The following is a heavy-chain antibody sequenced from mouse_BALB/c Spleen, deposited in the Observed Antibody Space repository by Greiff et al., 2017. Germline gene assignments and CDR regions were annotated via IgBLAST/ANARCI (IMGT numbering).Heavy chain of an antibody. J-gene: IGHJ2*01. CDR3: TREVRRGDYFDY. CDR2: IYPGNSDT. Sequence: EVQLQQSGTVLARPGASVKMSCKASGYTFTSYWMHWVKQRPGQGLEWIGAIYPGNSDTSYNQKFKGKAKLTAVTSTSTAYMELSSLTNEDSAVYYCTREVRRGDYFDYWGQGTTLTVSS. CDR1: GYTFTSYW. V-gene: IGHV1-5*01. D-gene: IGHD2-14*01.